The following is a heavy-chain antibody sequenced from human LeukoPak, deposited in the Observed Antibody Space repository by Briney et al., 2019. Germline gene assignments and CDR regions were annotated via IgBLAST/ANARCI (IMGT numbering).Heavy chain of an antibody. Sequence: GGSLRLSCAASGFTFSSFAMSWVRQAPGKGLEWVSAISGSGGSTYYTDSVKGRFTISRDNSKNTVYLQMNSLRAEDTAVYYCAKDPTSYYDILTGSKWGYFDYWGQGTLVTVSS. D-gene: IGHD3-9*01. J-gene: IGHJ4*02. CDR1: GFTFSSFA. V-gene: IGHV3-23*01. CDR3: AKDPTSYYDILTGSKWGYFDY. CDR2: ISGSGGST.